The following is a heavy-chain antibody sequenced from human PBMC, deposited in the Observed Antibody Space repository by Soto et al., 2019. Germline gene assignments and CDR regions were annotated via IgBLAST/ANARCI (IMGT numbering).Heavy chain of an antibody. Sequence: PGGSLRLSCAASGFTFSSYGMHWVRQAPGKGLEWVAVIWYDGSNKYYADSVKGRFTISRDNSKNTLYLQMNSLRAEDTAVYYCARGSEGLGEIDDFWSGTDAFDIWGQGTMVTVSS. D-gene: IGHD3-3*01. CDR2: IWYDGSNK. V-gene: IGHV3-33*01. J-gene: IGHJ3*02. CDR1: GFTFSSYG. CDR3: ARGSEGLGEIDDFWSGTDAFDI.